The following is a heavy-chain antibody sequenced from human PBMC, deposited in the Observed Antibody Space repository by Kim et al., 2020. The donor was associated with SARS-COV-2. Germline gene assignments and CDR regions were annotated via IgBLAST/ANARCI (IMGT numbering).Heavy chain of an antibody. D-gene: IGHD5-18*01. CDR3: TTIIQLWYSTRYYYYGMDV. Sequence: GGSLRLSCAASGFTFSNAWMSWVRQAPGKGLEWVGRIKSKTDGGTTDYAAPVKGRFTISRDDSKNTLYLQMNSLKTEDTAVYYCTTIIQLWYSTRYYYYGMDVWGQGTTVTVSS. J-gene: IGHJ6*02. V-gene: IGHV3-15*01. CDR2: IKSKTDGGTT. CDR1: GFTFSNAW.